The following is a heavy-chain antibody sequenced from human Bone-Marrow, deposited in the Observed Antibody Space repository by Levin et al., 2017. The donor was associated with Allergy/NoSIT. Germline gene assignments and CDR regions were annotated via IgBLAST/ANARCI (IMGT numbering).Heavy chain of an antibody. CDR2: IGTNNGHT. CDR1: GYTFSNYG. J-gene: IGHJ4*02. CDR3: ARDRLTTANPLTRDY. D-gene: IGHD4-17*01. Sequence: ASVKVSCKASGYTFSNYGFSWVRPAPGQALEWMGWIGTNNGHTDYTQKLRGRVTMTTDMSTSTVYLELRYLQSDDTAFYYCARDRLTTANPLTRDYWGQGTLIIVSS. V-gene: IGHV1-18*01.